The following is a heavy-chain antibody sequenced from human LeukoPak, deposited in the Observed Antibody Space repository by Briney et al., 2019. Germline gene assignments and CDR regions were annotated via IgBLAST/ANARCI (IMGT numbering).Heavy chain of an antibody. D-gene: IGHD1-26*01. J-gene: IGHJ3*02. CDR2: IRSDGST. V-gene: IGHV3-23*01. CDR3: AREMYSGMYNDAFDI. Sequence: PGGSLRLSCAASGFTFSSYAMSWVRQAPGKGLEWVSVIRSDGSTNHADSVKGRFTISRDNSKNTLYLQMNNLRAEDTAMYYCAREMYSGMYNDAFDIWGQGTKGTVSS. CDR1: GFTFSSYA.